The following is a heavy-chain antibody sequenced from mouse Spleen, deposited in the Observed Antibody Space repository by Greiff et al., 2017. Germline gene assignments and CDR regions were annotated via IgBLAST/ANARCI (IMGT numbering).Heavy chain of an antibody. V-gene: IGHV1-26*01. J-gene: IGHJ1*03. CDR3: ARCITTVGDV. CDR2: INPNNGGT. CDR1: GYTFTDYY. Sequence: EVQLQQSGPELVKPGASVKISCKASGYTFTDYYMNWVKQSHGKSLEWIGDINPNNGGTSYNQKFKGKATLTVDKSSSTAYMELRSLTSEDSAVYYCARCITTVGDVWGTGTTVTVSS. D-gene: IGHD1-1*01.